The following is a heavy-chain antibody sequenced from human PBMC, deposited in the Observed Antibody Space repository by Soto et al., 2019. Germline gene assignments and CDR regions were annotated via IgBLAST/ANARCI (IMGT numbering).Heavy chain of an antibody. D-gene: IGHD3-10*01. V-gene: IGHV3-23*01. CDR3: AKSAMVRGGGWFDP. Sequence: EVQLLESGGGLVQPGGSLRLSCAASRFTFSTYAMSWVRQAPGKGLEWVSDISGSGGNTYYADSVKGRFTISRDNSKNTLDLQMNSMRAEDTAVYYCAKSAMVRGGGWFDPWGQGTLVTVSS. J-gene: IGHJ5*02. CDR2: ISGSGGNT. CDR1: RFTFSTYA.